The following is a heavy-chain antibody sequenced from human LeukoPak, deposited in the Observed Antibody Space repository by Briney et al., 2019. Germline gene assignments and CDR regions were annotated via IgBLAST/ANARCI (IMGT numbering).Heavy chain of an antibody. CDR1: GGSFSGYY. CDR3: ARDRSVGTTGYDAFDI. CDR2: INHSGST. J-gene: IGHJ3*02. V-gene: IGHV4-34*01. Sequence: SETLSLTCAVYGGSFSGYYWSWIRQPPGKGLEWIGEINHSGSTNYNPSLKSRVTISIDKSKNQFSLKLTSVTAADTAVYYCARDRSVGTTGYDAFDIWGRGTMVTVSS. D-gene: IGHD1-26*01.